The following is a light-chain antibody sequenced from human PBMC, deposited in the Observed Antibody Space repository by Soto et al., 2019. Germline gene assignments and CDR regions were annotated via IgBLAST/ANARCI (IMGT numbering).Light chain of an antibody. Sequence: QSVLTQPPSASGSLGQSVTISCTGTRSDVGGYNYVSWYQQHPGKAPELLIYEVSKRPSGVPDRFSGSKSGNTASLTVSGLQAEDEADYHCSSTYARSNVFVFGTGTKVTVL. J-gene: IGLJ1*01. CDR2: EVS. CDR3: SSTYARSNVFV. V-gene: IGLV2-8*01. CDR1: RSDVGGYNY.